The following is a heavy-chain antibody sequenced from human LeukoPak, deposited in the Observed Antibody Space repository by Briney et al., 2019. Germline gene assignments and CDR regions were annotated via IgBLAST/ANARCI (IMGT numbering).Heavy chain of an antibody. J-gene: IGHJ4*02. CDR1: GYTFTGYY. CDR2: INPNSGGT. D-gene: IGHD3-9*01. V-gene: IGHV1-2*02. Sequence: ASVKVSCKASGYTFTGYYMHWVRQAPGQGLEWMGWINPNSGGTNYAQKFQGRVTITADESTSTAYMELSSLRSEDTAVYYCARGSDILTGYFDYWGQGTLVTVSS. CDR3: ARGSDILTGYFDY.